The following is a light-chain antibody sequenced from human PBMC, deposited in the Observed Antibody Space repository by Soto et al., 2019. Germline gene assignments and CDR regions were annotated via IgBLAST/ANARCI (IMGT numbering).Light chain of an antibody. CDR1: QSISTW. CDR2: DAS. CDR3: QQYNSYTT. J-gene: IGKJ2*01. Sequence: IQMTQSPSTLSACVGDRVTITCRASQSISTWLAWYQQKPGKAPKLLIYDASSLQSGVPSRFSGHGSGTDFTLTISSLQPDDFATYYCQQYNSYTTFGQGTKVDIK. V-gene: IGKV1-5*01.